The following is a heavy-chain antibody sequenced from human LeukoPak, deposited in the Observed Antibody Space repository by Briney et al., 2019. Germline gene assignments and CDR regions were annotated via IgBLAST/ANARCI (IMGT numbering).Heavy chain of an antibody. CDR1: GGSFSGYY. V-gene: IGHV4-34*01. Sequence: SETLSLTCAVYGGSFSGYYWSWIRQPPGKGLEWIGEINHSGSTNYNPSLKSRVTISVDTSKNQFSLKLSSVTAADTAVYYCARDYSVRYCSSTSCSRVPYYFDYWGQGTLVTVSS. CDR2: INHSGST. J-gene: IGHJ4*02. D-gene: IGHD2-2*01. CDR3: ARDYSVRYCSSTSCSRVPYYFDY.